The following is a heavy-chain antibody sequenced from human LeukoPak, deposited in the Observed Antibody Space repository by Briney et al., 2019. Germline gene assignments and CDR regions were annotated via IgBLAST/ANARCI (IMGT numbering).Heavy chain of an antibody. D-gene: IGHD3-3*01. CDR2: ISGSSGHT. V-gene: IGHV3-23*01. CDR3: AKVGFSEMEWLLYSDH. J-gene: IGHJ4*02. CDR1: GLTFSSYA. Sequence: PGGSLRLSCSPSGLTFSSYAMSWVRQAPGKGLEWVSAISGSSGHTYYADSVKGRFTISRDNSKNTLYLQMNSLRAEDTAVYYCAKVGFSEMEWLLYSDHWGQGTLVTVSS.